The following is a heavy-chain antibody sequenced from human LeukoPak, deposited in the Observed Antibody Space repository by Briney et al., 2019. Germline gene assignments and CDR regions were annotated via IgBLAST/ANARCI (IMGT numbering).Heavy chain of an antibody. Sequence: PSQTLSPTCTVSGGSISSGDYYWSWIRQPPGKGLEWIGYIYYSGSTYYNPSLKSRVTISIDTSKNQFSLKLSSVTAADTAVYYCARGTRGGHFDYWGQGTLVTVSS. J-gene: IGHJ4*02. CDR1: GGSISSGDYY. CDR3: ARGTRGGHFDY. V-gene: IGHV4-30-4*01. CDR2: IYYSGST. D-gene: IGHD2-2*01.